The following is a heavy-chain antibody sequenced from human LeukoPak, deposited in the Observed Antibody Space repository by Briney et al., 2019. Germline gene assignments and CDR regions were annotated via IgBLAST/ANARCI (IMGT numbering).Heavy chain of an antibody. V-gene: IGHV3-23*01. CDR2: MSGSGSST. D-gene: IGHD6-19*01. J-gene: IGHJ4*02. Sequence: GASLRLSCAASGFTFSSYVMTWVRQAPGKGLEWVSTMSGSGSSTYYADSVKGRFTISRDNSKNILYLQMNTLRAEDAAVYYCAKGGSPSGRGHFDYWGQGTLVTVSP. CDR3: AKGGSPSGRGHFDY. CDR1: GFTFSSYV.